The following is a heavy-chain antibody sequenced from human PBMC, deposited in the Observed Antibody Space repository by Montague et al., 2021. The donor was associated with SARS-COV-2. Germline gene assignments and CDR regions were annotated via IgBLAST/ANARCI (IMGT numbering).Heavy chain of an antibody. CDR3: AGLEGIAAAGTKFDY. Sequence: SETLSLTCTVSGASITSNNCHWGWIRPPTGQGLEWIGSIYYSGSTYSNPSLKSRVTISVDTTKNRFSLKVRSVTATDTAVYYCAGLEGIAAAGTKFDYWGQGTLVTVSS. D-gene: IGHD6-13*01. CDR1: GASITSNNCH. J-gene: IGHJ4*02. V-gene: IGHV4-39*01. CDR2: IYYSGST.